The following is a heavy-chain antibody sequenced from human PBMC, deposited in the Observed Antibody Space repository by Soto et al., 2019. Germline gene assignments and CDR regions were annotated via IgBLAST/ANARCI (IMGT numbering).Heavy chain of an antibody. CDR3: AHGSCSSADCYPNPYLDY. J-gene: IGHJ4*02. CDR2: IYWDDDE. V-gene: IGHV2-5*02. CDR1: GFSLSTTAEG. D-gene: IGHD2-2*01. Sequence: QITLKESDPTLVKPTQTLTLTCTFSGFSLSTTAEGVGWIRQPPGKALEWLALIYWDDDERYSPSLKCRLTIDKDPSKNQVVLTMTNVDPVDTATYYCAHGSCSSADCYPNPYLDYWGQGILVTVSS.